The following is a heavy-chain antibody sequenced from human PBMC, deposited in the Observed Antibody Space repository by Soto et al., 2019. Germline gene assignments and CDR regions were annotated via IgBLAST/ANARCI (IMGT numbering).Heavy chain of an antibody. J-gene: IGHJ4*02. V-gene: IGHV1-69*13. Sequence: SVKVFCKASGGTFSSYAISWVRQAPGQGLEWMGGIIPIFGTANYAQKFQGRVTITADESTSTAYMELSSLRSEDTAVYYCARGGPAYSSSSSGHFDYWGQGTLVTVSS. CDR1: GGTFSSYA. D-gene: IGHD6-6*01. CDR3: ARGGPAYSSSSSGHFDY. CDR2: IIPIFGTA.